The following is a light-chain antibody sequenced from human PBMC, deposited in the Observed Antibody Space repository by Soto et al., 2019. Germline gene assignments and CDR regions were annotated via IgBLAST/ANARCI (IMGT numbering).Light chain of an antibody. J-gene: IGLJ1*01. CDR2: EVS. Sequence: QSALTQPPSASGSFGQSVTISCTGTSSDVGGYNYVSWYQQHPGKATKLMIYEVSERPSGVPDRFSGSKSGNTASLTVSGLQADDEADYYCSSYSGTNYHYVFGTGTKLTVL. V-gene: IGLV2-8*01. CDR3: SSYSGTNYHYV. CDR1: SSDVGGYNY.